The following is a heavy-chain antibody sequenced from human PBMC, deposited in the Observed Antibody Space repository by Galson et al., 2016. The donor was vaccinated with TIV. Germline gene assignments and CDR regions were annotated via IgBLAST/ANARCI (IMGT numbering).Heavy chain of an antibody. CDR3: ARGGHVQRFDP. D-gene: IGHD3-10*02. CDR2: INPTGGST. CDR1: GYTFTRYY. J-gene: IGHJ5*02. V-gene: IGHV1-46*01. Sequence: SVKVSCKASGYTFTRYYTHWVRQAPGQGLEWMGIINPTGGSTNYAQKFQGRLTMTRDTSTSTVYMELNSLRSEDTAVYYCARGGHVQRFDPWGQGTLVTVSS.